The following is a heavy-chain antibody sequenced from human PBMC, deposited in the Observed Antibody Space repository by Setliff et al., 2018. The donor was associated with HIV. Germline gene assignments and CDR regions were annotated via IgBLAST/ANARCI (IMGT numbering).Heavy chain of an antibody. CDR3: ARGYEGSSPGGAFDI. V-gene: IGHV4-34*01. J-gene: IGHJ3*02. CDR2: INHSGTT. Sequence: ETLSLPCAVYGGSFSGYYWSWIRQPPGKGLEWIGEINHSGTTNYNPSLKSRATISVDTSRNQFSLKLYSVTASDTAVYFCARGYEGSSPGGAFDIWGQGTMVTVSS. CDR1: GGSFSGYY. D-gene: IGHD6-6*01.